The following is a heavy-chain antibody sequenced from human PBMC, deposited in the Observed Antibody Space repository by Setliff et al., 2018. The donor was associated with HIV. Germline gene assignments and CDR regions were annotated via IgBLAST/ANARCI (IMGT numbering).Heavy chain of an antibody. CDR2: SSGGGTV. CDR3: ARLDYFCPTTKCEHPDY. D-gene: IGHD1-26*01. J-gene: IGHJ4*02. V-gene: IGHV3-11*04. Sequence: LSLTCTVSGGSISSSFHYWGWIRQPPGKGLEWVAYSSGGGTVYYADSVKGRFTISRDNAKSSVFLQMNSLRADDTAIYYCARLDYFCPTTKCEHPDYWGQGTLVTVSS. CDR1: GGSISSSFHY.